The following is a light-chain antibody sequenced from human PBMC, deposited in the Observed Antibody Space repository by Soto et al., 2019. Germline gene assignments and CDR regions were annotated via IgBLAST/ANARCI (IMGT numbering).Light chain of an antibody. Sequence: VLTQSRGTLFLSGGGRTTCRCRASQSLSSRNLAWYQQKPGQAPRPLIYGVSSRATGIPDRFSGSGSGTDFTLTMCRLEPEDSAVYYCQQYHTSRTFPQGTKVDIK. V-gene: IGKV3-20*01. CDR1: QSLSSRN. J-gene: IGKJ1*01. CDR2: GVS. CDR3: QQYHTSRT.